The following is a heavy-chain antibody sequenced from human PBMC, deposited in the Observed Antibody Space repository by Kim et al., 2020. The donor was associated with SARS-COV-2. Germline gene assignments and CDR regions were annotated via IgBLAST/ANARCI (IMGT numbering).Heavy chain of an antibody. Sequence: GGSLRLSCAASGFSFSSYEMNWVRQAPGQGLEWISYISRSGSGTYYADSVKGRFTVSRDNVKDSLYLQMNSLRAEDTAVYYCTRNPSDYWGQGILVTVSS. CDR1: GFSFSSYE. V-gene: IGHV3-48*03. CDR2: ISRSGSGT. CDR3: TRNPSDY. J-gene: IGHJ4*02.